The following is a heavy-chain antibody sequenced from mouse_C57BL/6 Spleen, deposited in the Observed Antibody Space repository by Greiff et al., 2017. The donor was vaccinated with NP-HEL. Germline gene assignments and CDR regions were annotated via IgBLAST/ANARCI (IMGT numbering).Heavy chain of an antibody. CDR2: ISYDGSN. J-gene: IGHJ3*01. V-gene: IGHV3-6*01. D-gene: IGHD2-12*01. Sequence: VQLKESGPGLVKPSQSLSLTCSVTGYSITSGYYWNWIRQFPGNKLEWMGYISYDGSNNYNPSLKNRISITRDTSKNQFFLKLNSVTTEDTATYYCARSLLYPLFAYWGQGTLVTVSA. CDR3: ARSLLYPLFAY. CDR1: GYSITSGYY.